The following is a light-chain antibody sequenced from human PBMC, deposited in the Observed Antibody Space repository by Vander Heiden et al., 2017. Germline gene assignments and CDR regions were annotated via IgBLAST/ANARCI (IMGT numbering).Light chain of an antibody. CDR2: GAS. Sequence: DIQMTQSPSSLSSSVGDRVTITCQASQDISHYVIWVQQKPGQAPKFLIYGASILKAGVPSTFSGSGSGTEFTFTMTSLHPDDVATYYCQQYDSLAYTFGQGTKLEIK. J-gene: IGKJ2*01. CDR3: QQYDSLAYT. CDR1: QDISHY. V-gene: IGKV1-33*01.